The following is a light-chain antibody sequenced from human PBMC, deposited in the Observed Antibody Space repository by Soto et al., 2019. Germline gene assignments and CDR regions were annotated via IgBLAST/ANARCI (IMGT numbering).Light chain of an antibody. J-gene: IGLJ1*01. CDR3: LSYGKF. CDR1: NSGVVNYEY. V-gene: IGLV2-23*01. Sequence: QSALSQPASVSGSPGQSITISCTGINSGVVNYEYVSWYQQFPDKAHKLIIYEGRERPSGVSDRFSVSKSDNAASLTISALQTEEEAEYFCLSYGKFFGTGTKLTVL. CDR2: EGR.